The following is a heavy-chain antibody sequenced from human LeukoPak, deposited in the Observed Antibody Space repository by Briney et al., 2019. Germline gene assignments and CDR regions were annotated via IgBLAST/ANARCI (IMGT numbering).Heavy chain of an antibody. V-gene: IGHV1-69*04. CDR1: GGTFSSYA. Sequence: GSSVKVSCKASGGTFSSYAISWVRQAPGQGLEWMGRIIPILGIANYAQKFQGRVTITADKSTSTAYMELSSLRSEDTAVYYSARDEFDYYDSSGYYVPYDYWGQGTLVTVSS. J-gene: IGHJ4*02. CDR3: ARDEFDYYDSSGYYVPYDY. CDR2: IIPILGIA. D-gene: IGHD3-22*01.